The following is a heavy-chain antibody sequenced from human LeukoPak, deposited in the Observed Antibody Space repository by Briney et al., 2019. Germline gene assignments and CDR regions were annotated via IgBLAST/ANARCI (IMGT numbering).Heavy chain of an antibody. J-gene: IGHJ6*03. V-gene: IGHV4-59*13. Sequence: SETLSLTCTVSGGSISSYYWSWIRQPPGKGLEWIGYIYYSGSTNYNPSLKSRVTISVDTSKNQFSLKLSSVTAADTAVYYCARGTGSYPWYYYYYMDVWGKGTTVTVSS. CDR1: GGSISSYY. CDR2: IYYSGST. CDR3: ARGTGSYPWYYYYYMDV. D-gene: IGHD1-14*01.